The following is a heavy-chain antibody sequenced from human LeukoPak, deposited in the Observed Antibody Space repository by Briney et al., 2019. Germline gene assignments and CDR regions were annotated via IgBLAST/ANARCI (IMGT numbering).Heavy chain of an antibody. D-gene: IGHD3-3*01. CDR2: IYTSGST. V-gene: IGHV4-4*07. CDR3: ARGDQYYDFWSGLYGMDV. Sequence: SETLSLTCTVSGGSISSYYWSWIRQPAGKGLEWIGRIYTSGSTNYNPSLKSRVTMSVDTSKNQFSLKLSSVTAADTAVYYCARGDQYYDFWSGLYGMDVWGQGTTVTVSS. J-gene: IGHJ6*02. CDR1: GGSISSYY.